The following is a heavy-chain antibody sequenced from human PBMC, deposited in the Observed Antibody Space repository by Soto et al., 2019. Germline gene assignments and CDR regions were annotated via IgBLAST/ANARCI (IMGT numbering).Heavy chain of an antibody. V-gene: IGHV3-33*01. CDR3: ARDPRPDYYGSGSPFDY. CDR2: IWYDGSNK. D-gene: IGHD3-10*01. J-gene: IGHJ4*02. Sequence: QVQLVESGGGVVQPGRSLRLSCAASGFTFSSYGMHWVRQAPGKGLEWVAVIWYDGSNKYYADSVKGRFTISRDNSKKTLYLQMNSLRAEDTAVYYCARDPRPDYYGSGSPFDYWGQGTLVTVSS. CDR1: GFTFSSYG.